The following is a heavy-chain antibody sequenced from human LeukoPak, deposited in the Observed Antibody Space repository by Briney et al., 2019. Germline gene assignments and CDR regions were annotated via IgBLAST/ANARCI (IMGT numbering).Heavy chain of an antibody. Sequence: PSETLSLTCTVSGGSISSSSYYWGWIRQPPGKGLEWIGSIYYSGSTYYNPSLKSRVTISVDTSKNQFSLKLSSVIAADTAVYYCARHDGGSSEYYFDYWGQGTLVTVSS. D-gene: IGHD1-26*01. J-gene: IGHJ4*02. CDR2: IYYSGST. CDR1: GGSISSSSYY. CDR3: ARHDGGSSEYYFDY. V-gene: IGHV4-39*01.